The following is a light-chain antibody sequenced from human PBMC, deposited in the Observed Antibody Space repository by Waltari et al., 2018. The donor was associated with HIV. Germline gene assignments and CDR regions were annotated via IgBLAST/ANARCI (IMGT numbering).Light chain of an antibody. CDR1: SSDVGGYNY. Sequence: QSALTQPASVSGSLGQSITISCTGTSSDVGGYNYVSWYQHHPGKAPKLMIYEVTNRPSGVSNRCSGSKSCNTASLTISGLQAEDESDYYCTSYTSSSTLVVFGGGTNLTVL. V-gene: IGLV2-14*01. J-gene: IGLJ2*01. CDR3: TSYTSSSTLVV. CDR2: EVT.